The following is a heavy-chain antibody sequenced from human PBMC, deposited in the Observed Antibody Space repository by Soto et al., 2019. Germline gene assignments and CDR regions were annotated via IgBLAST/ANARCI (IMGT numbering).Heavy chain of an antibody. V-gene: IGHV4-39*01. D-gene: IGHD1-26*01. CDR2: IYFSGST. Sequence: SETLSLTCNISGGSITSSSYWGWIRQPPGKGLEWIASIYFSGSTYYNPSLKSRVTVSVDTTKNRFSLKLRSVTAADTAVYYCARHTRRDRSIGTVDPWCPGTLVTVFS. CDR3: ARHTRRDRSIGTVDP. CDR1: GGSITSSSY. J-gene: IGHJ5*02.